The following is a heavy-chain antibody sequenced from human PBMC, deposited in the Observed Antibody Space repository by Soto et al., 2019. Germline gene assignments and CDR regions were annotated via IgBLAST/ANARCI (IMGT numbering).Heavy chain of an antibody. V-gene: IGHV3-66*01. D-gene: IGHD4-17*01. J-gene: IGHJ4*02. Sequence: EVQLVESGGGLVQPGGSLRLSCAASGFTVSSNFMSWVRQAPGKGLAWVSIIYSDGSTYYADSVKGRFTISRDNSKNTMYLQMNSLRADDPAVYYCASRRSPYGAYDVWGQGTLVTVAS. CDR3: ASRRSPYGAYDV. CDR1: GFTVSSNF. CDR2: IYSDGST.